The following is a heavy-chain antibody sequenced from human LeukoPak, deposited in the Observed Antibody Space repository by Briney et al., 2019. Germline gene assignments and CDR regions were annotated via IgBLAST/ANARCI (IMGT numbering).Heavy chain of an antibody. CDR3: AIVPGALWIYYYMDV. D-gene: IGHD2-2*01. CDR1: GFIFSNYW. V-gene: IGHV3-7*01. CDR2: IKQDGSEK. J-gene: IGHJ6*03. Sequence: PGGSLRLSCAASGFIFSNYWMTWVRQAPGKGLEWVANIKQDGSEKYYVDSVKGRFTISRDNAKNSVSLQMSSLRAEDTALCHCAIVPGALWIYYYMDVWGKGTTVTVSS.